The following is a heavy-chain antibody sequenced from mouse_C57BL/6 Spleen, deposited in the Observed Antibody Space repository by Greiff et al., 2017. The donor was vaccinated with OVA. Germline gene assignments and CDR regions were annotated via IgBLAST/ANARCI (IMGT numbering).Heavy chain of an antibody. J-gene: IGHJ4*01. V-gene: IGHV1-62-2*01. Sequence: QVQLQQSGAELVKPGASVKLSCKASGYTLTEYTIHWVKQRSGQGLEWIGWFYPGSGSIKYNEKFKDKATLTADKSSSTVYMELSRLTSEDSAVYFCARHEGDYSNYDYAMDYWGQGTSVTVSS. CDR2: FYPGSGSI. D-gene: IGHD2-5*01. CDR3: ARHEGDYSNYDYAMDY. CDR1: GYTLTEYT.